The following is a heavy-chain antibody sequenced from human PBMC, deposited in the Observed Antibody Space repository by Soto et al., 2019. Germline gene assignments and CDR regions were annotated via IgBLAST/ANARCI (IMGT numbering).Heavy chain of an antibody. D-gene: IGHD6-13*01. J-gene: IGHJ6*03. Sequence: PSETLSLTCTVSGGSISSSSYYWGWIRQPPGKGLEWIGSIYYSGSTYYNPSLKSRVTISVDTSKNQFSLKLSSVTAADTAVYYCASVKRGYSSSWSRPHYNYMDVWGKGTTVTVSS. CDR1: GGSISSSSYY. CDR3: ASVKRGYSSSWSRPHYNYMDV. V-gene: IGHV4-39*01. CDR2: IYYSGST.